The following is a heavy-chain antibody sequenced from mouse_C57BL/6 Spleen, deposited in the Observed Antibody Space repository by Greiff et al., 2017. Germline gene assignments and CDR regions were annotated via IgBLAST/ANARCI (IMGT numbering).Heavy chain of an antibody. CDR2: INPNNGGT. V-gene: IGHV1-26*01. J-gene: IGHJ1*03. CDR1: GYTFTDYY. D-gene: IGHD1-1*01. Sequence: VQLQQSGPELVKPGASVKISCKASGYTFTDYYMNWVKQSHGKSLEWIGDINPNNGGTSYNQKFKGKATLTVDKSSSTAYMELRSLTSEDSAVYYCARKSLIYYYGYWYCDVWGTGTTVTVSS. CDR3: ARKSLIYYYGYWYCDV.